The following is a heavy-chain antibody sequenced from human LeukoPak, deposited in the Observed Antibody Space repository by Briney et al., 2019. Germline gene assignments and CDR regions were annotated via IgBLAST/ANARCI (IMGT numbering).Heavy chain of an antibody. CDR1: GFTFSSYSMN. Sequence: PGGSLRLSCAASGFTFSSYSMNWVRQPPGKGLQWIGSVSYSGNTYYNPSLKSRVTISVDTSKNQFSLNLNSVTAADTAVYHCARHLPYYYGSGSYREPLDYWGQGTLVTVSS. J-gene: IGHJ4*02. D-gene: IGHD3-10*01. CDR2: VSYSGNT. V-gene: IGHV4-59*08. CDR3: ARHLPYYYGSGSYREPLDY.